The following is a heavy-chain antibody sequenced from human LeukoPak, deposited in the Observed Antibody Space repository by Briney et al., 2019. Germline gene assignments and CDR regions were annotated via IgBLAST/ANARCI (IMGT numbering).Heavy chain of an antibody. V-gene: IGHV1-8*01. CDR3: ARGYYYGSGSYYSWFDP. CDR1: GYTFTSYD. Sequence: GASVKVSCKASGYTFTSYDINWLRQATGQGREWMGWMNPNSGNTGYAQKFQGRVTMTRNPSISTAYMELSSLRSEATAVYYCARGYYYGSGSYYSWFDPWGQGTLVTVSS. CDR2: MNPNSGNT. J-gene: IGHJ5*02. D-gene: IGHD3-10*01.